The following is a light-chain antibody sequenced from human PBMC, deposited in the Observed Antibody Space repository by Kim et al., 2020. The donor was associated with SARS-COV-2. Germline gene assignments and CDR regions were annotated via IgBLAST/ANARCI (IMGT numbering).Light chain of an antibody. CDR2: SNN. V-gene: IGLV1-44*01. CDR1: SSNIGGHT. J-gene: IGLJ3*02. CDR3: TAWDGSLNGQV. Sequence: QRVTISCSGSSSNIGGHTVNWYQQFPGTTPKLLIYSNNQRPSGVPDRFSDSKSGTSASLAISGLQSEDEADYYCTAWDGSLNGQVFGGGTQLTVL.